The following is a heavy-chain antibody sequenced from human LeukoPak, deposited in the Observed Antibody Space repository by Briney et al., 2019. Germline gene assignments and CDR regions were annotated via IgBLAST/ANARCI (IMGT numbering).Heavy chain of an antibody. D-gene: IGHD1-1*01. CDR1: TFTFSSSW. CDR3: ATSRHNSFDP. J-gene: IGHJ5*02. Sequence: PGGSLRLSCVASTFTFSSSWMSWLRQAPGQGLEWVANMNPDGSGKYLVGSVKGRFTVSRDNAKNSLYLQMNSLRAEDTAVYYCATSRHNSFDPWGQGTLVTVSS. CDR2: MNPDGSGK. V-gene: IGHV3-7*05.